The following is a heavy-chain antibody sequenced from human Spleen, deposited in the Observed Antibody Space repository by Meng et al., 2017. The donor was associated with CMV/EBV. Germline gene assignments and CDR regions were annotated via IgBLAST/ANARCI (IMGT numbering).Heavy chain of an antibody. Sequence: GGSLRLSCAASGFTFSSYAMSWVRQAPGKGLEWVSGISGSGGSTYYADSVKGRFTISRDNAKNTLYLQMNSLRAEDTAVYYCARGPDCSSTSCYEPSIDYWGQGTLVTVSS. CDR2: ISGSGGST. CDR1: GFTFSSYA. CDR3: ARGPDCSSTSCYEPSIDY. D-gene: IGHD2-2*01. J-gene: IGHJ4*02. V-gene: IGHV3-23*01.